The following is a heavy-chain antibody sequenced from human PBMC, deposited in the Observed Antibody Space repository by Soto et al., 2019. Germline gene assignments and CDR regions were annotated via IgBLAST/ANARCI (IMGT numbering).Heavy chain of an antibody. V-gene: IGHV1-18*01. CDR1: GYTFTSYD. J-gene: IGHJ5*02. D-gene: IGHD3-9*01. Sequence: ASVKVSCKASGYTFTSYDINWVRQATGQGLGWMGWMSAYNGNTDYAQKLQGRVTMTTDTSTSTAYMELRSLRSDDTAVYYCAREGGLVNWFDPWGQGTLVTVSS. CDR2: MSAYNGNT. CDR3: AREGGLVNWFDP.